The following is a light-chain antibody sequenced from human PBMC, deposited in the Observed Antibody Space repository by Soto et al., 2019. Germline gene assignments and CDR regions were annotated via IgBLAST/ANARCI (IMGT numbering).Light chain of an antibody. J-gene: IGLJ2*01. CDR1: SSDVGGYNY. CDR2: DVT. CDR3: CSYAGSYTLL. Sequence: QSALTQPRSVSGSPGQSVTISCTGTSSDVGGYNYVSWYQQHPGKAPKLMIYDVTKRPSGVPDRFSGSKSGNTASLTVSGLQAEDEADYYCCSYAGSYTLLFGGGTKLTGL. V-gene: IGLV2-11*01.